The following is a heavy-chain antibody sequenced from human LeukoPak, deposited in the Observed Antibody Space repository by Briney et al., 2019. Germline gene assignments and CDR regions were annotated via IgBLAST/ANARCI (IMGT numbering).Heavy chain of an antibody. D-gene: IGHD1-14*01. J-gene: IGHJ4*02. Sequence: GGSLRLSCAASGFSFSTSSMNWVRQAPGKGLEWVSSLSSSSTYIYYADSVKGRFTISRDNSKNTLYLQMNSLRAEDTALYYCAKPAKTDYADYWGQGTLVTVSS. V-gene: IGHV3-21*04. CDR3: AKPAKTDYADY. CDR1: GFSFSTSS. CDR2: LSSSSTYI.